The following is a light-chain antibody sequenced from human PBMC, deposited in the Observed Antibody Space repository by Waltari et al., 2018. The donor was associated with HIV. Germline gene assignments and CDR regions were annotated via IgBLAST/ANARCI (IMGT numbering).Light chain of an antibody. CDR1: QGVRSS. J-gene: IGKJ1*01. V-gene: IGKV3D-20*01. CDR2: DAL. CDR3: QQYAKSPRT. Sequence: VLTQSPATLSSSPGERVTLSCGTSQGVRSSLAWYQQKPGQAPRLLIYDALNRDTGIPDRFSGSGSGTDFTLTISRLEPEDFAVYFCQQYAKSPRTFGQGTKVEIK.